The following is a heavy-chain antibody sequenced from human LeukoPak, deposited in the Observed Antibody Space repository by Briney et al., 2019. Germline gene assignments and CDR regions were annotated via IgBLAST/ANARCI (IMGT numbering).Heavy chain of an antibody. CDR2: INHSGST. D-gene: IGHD1-26*01. J-gene: IGHJ1*01. Sequence: PSETLSLTCAVYGGSFRGYYWSWIRQPPGKGLEWIGEINHSGSTNYNPSLKSRVTISVDTSKSQFSLKLSSVTAADTAVYYCARGRGLDSGSYYDSAEYFQHWGQGTLVTVSS. CDR1: GGSFRGYY. V-gene: IGHV4-34*01. CDR3: ARGRGLDSGSYYDSAEYFQH.